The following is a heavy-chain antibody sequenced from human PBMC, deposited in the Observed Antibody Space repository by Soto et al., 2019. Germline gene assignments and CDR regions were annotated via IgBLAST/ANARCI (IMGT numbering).Heavy chain of an antibody. J-gene: IGHJ3*02. CDR3: AGISVWGSTI. CDR2: IYYSGST. V-gene: IGHV4-59*01. D-gene: IGHD3-16*01. CDR1: GGSISSYY. Sequence: PEETLSLTCTVSGGSISSYYWSWIRQPPGKGLEWIGYIYYSGSTNYNPSLKSRVTISVDTSKNQFSLKLSSVTAADTAVYYCAGISVWGSTIWGQGTMVTVSS.